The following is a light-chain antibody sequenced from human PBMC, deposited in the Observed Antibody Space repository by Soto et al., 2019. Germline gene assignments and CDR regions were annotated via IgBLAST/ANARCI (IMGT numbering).Light chain of an antibody. CDR3: HQYSSSPWT. J-gene: IGKJ1*01. CDR1: QRVSSSY. CDR2: DAS. Sequence: EIVLTQSPGTLSLSPGERATLSCRASQRVSSSYLAWYQQKPGQAPRLLFYDASRRATGIPDKFSASGSGTDFSLTISNLEPEDFAVYYCHQYSSSPWTFGQGTKVEVK. V-gene: IGKV3-20*01.